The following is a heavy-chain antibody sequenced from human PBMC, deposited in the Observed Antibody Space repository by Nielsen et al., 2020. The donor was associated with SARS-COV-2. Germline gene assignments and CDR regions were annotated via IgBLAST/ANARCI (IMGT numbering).Heavy chain of an antibody. D-gene: IGHD3-3*01. CDR1: GYTFTSYA. J-gene: IGHJ6*02. Sequence: ASVKVSCKASGYTFTSYAMHWVRQAPGQRLEWMGWINAGNGNTNYAQKLQGRVTMTTDTSTSTAYMELRSLRSDDTAVYYCARETTIFGYYYYYGMDVWGQGTTVTVSS. V-gene: IGHV1-3*01. CDR2: INAGNGNT. CDR3: ARETTIFGYYYYYGMDV.